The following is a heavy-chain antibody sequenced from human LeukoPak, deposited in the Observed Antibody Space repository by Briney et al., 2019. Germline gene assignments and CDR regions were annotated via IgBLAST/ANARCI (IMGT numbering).Heavy chain of an antibody. Sequence: PGGSLRLSCAASGFTFSGSDMHWVHQASGKGLEWVGRIRNKANSYATAYAASVKGRFTISRDDSQNTAYLQMNSLKTEDTALYYCTTLDFDYWGQGTLVTVSS. CDR2: IRNKANSYAT. CDR3: TTLDFDY. J-gene: IGHJ4*02. CDR1: GFTFSGSD. V-gene: IGHV3-73*01.